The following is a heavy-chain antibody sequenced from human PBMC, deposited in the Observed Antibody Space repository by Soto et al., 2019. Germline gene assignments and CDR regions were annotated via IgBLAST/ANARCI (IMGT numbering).Heavy chain of an antibody. V-gene: IGHV4-59*01. CDR1: GGSISSYY. CDR2: IYYSGST. Sequence: ETLSLTCTVSGGSISSYYWSWIRQPPGKGLEWIGYIYYSGSTNYNPSLKSRVTISVDTSKNQFSLKLSSVTAADTAVYYCARGGESGYGYYYYGMDVWGQGTTVTVLL. J-gene: IGHJ6*02. CDR3: ARGGESGYGYYYYGMDV. D-gene: IGHD5-12*01.